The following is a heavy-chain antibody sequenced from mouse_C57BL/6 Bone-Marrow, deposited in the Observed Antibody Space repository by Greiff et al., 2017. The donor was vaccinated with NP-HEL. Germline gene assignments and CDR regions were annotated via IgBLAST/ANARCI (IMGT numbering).Heavy chain of an antibody. CDR1: GFNIKDYY. V-gene: IGHV14-2*01. CDR3: ATIYYGYDGWYFDV. CDR2: LDPEDGET. D-gene: IGHD2-2*01. Sequence: VQLQQSGAELVKPGASVKLSCTASGFNIKDYYMHWVKQRPEQGLEWIGRLDPEDGETKYVPKFQGKATITADTSSNTAYLQLSSRTSEDTAVYYCATIYYGYDGWYFDVWGTGTTVTVSS. J-gene: IGHJ1*03.